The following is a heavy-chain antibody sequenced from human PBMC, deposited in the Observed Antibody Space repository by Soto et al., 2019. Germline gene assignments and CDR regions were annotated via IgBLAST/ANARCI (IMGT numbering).Heavy chain of an antibody. J-gene: IGHJ6*02. V-gene: IGHV3-74*01. D-gene: IGHD3-10*01. CDR3: AREFTMVRGVGYYYGMDV. Sequence: GGSLRLSCAASGFTFSSYWMHWVRQAPGKGLVWVPRINSDGSSTSYADSVKGRFTISRDNAKNTLYLQMNSLRAEDTAVYYCAREFTMVRGVGYYYGMDVWGQGTTVTVSS. CDR2: INSDGSST. CDR1: GFTFSSYW.